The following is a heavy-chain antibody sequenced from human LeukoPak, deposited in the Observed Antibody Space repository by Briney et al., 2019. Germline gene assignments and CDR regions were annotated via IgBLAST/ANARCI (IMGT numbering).Heavy chain of an antibody. Sequence: GGSLRLSCAASGFTFSSYAMSWVRQAPGKGLEWVSAISGSGGSTYYADSVKGRFTISRDNSKNALYLQMNSLRAEDTAVYYCAKDHEKEGTIDYWGQGTLVTVSS. J-gene: IGHJ4*02. CDR2: ISGSGGST. CDR1: GFTFSSYA. V-gene: IGHV3-23*01. CDR3: AKDHEKEGTIDY.